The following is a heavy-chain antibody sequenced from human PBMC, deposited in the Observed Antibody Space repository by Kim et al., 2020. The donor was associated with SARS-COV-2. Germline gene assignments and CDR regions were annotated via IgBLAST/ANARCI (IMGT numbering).Heavy chain of an antibody. J-gene: IGHJ4*02. CDR1: GFTFSNAW. D-gene: IGHD6-13*01. CDR2: IKSKTDGGTT. CDR3: TTEGKQPRARALPQSTG. V-gene: IGHV3-15*01. Sequence: GGSLRLSCAASGFTFSNAWMSWVRQAPGKGLEWVGRIKSKTDGGTTDYAAPVKGRFTISRDDSKNTLYLQMNSLKTEDTAVYYCTTEGKQPRARALPQSTGWGQGTLVTVSS.